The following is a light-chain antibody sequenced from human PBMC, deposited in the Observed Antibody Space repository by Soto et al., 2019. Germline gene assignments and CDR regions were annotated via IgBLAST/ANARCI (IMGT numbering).Light chain of an antibody. CDR2: GVT. V-gene: IGLV2-14*01. Sequence: QSALTQPASVSGSPGQSITFSCTGTSSDVGGHSYVSWYQQRPGKAPRLMIYGVTKRPSGISNRFSASKSGNTASLTISGLQAEDEADYYCASYTSSRTLVFGTGTKATV. CDR1: SSDVGGHSY. CDR3: ASYTSSRTLV. J-gene: IGLJ1*01.